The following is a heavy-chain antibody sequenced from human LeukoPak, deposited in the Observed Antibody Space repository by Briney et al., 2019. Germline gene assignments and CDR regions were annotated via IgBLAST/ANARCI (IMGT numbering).Heavy chain of an antibody. CDR3: ARFGTYLDYFYN. CDR1: GFTFSSYW. CDR2: IKQDGSEK. J-gene: IGHJ4*02. D-gene: IGHD1-26*01. V-gene: IGHV3-7*01. Sequence: GGSLTLSCPASGFTFSSYWMSWVRPADRKGLEWVANIKQDGSEKYYVDSVKGRFTLSRDNAKNSLYLQMSGLRAEDTAVYYCARFGTYLDYFYNWGQGSLVTVSS.